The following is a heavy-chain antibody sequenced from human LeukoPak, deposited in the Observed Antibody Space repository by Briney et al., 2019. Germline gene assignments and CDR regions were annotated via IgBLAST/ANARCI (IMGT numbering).Heavy chain of an antibody. D-gene: IGHD6-19*01. V-gene: IGHV3-48*03. CDR2: ICSRGTNR. J-gene: IGHJ4*02. Sequence: GGSLTLSCAVSEFPFSFYEMNWVRQAPGRGLVWVSNICSRGTNRYYADSVKGRFSNSRDNAQSSLYLQMNSLRVEDTAVYYCALLAVASDFDSWGQEAQVTVSS. CDR1: EFPFSFYE. CDR3: ALLAVASDFDS.